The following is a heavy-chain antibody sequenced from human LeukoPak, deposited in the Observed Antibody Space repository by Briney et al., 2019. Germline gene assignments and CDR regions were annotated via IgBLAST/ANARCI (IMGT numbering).Heavy chain of an antibody. V-gene: IGHV3-30*02. J-gene: IGHJ4*02. Sequence: GGSLRLSCTASEFTFSSYGMHWVRQAPGKGLEWVAFIRYDGSNKYYADSVKGRFTISRDNSKNTLYLQMNSLRAEDTAVYYCAKSPGNYFDYWGQGTLVTVSS. CDR2: IRYDGSNK. CDR1: EFTFSSYG. CDR3: AKSPGNYFDY. D-gene: IGHD6-13*01.